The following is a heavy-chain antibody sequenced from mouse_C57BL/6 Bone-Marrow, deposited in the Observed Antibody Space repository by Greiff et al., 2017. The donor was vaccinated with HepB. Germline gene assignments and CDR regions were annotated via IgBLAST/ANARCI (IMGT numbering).Heavy chain of an antibody. D-gene: IGHD3-3*01. CDR3: ARLLLGVFDY. V-gene: IGHV1-78*01. Sequence: QVQLQQPGAELVKPGASVKLSCKASGYTFTDHTIHWMKQRPEQGLEWIGYIYPRDGSTKYNEKFKGKATLTADKSSSTAYMQLNSLTSEDSAVYFCARLLLGVFDYWGQGTTLTVSS. J-gene: IGHJ2*01. CDR1: GYTFTDHT. CDR2: IYPRDGST.